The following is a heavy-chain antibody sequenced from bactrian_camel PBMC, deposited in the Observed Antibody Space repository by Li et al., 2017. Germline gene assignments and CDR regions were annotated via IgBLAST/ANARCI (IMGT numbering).Heavy chain of an antibody. CDR3: AADPIWYQNGGESTYGDRLLCGSSDLGY. CDR2: ISSDGSP. Sequence: HVQLVESGGGSVQAGGSLRLSCTASGLSYDDHAMGWYCLGPGNECELVSSISSDGSPYYLESVKGRFTISRDNAKNTVYLQMNSLKPEDTAVYYCAADPIWYQNGGESTYGDRLLCGSSDLGYWGQGTQVTVS. D-gene: IGHD6*01. J-gene: IGHJ6*01. V-gene: IGHV3S63*01. CDR1: GLSYDDHA.